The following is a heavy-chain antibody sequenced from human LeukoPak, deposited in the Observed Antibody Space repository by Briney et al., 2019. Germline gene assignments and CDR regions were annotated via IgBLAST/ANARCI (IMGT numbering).Heavy chain of an antibody. J-gene: IGHJ6*02. CDR3: ARGGGLDV. CDR1: GFTFGNYA. CDR2: IGDSGATT. Sequence: GGSLRLSCAASGFTFGNYAMNWVRQAPGKGLEWVSSIGDSGATTYYADSAKGRFTISRDNAKNSLYLQMSNLRAEDTAVYFCARGGGLDVWGQGATVTVSS. V-gene: IGHV3-23*01. D-gene: IGHD3-16*01.